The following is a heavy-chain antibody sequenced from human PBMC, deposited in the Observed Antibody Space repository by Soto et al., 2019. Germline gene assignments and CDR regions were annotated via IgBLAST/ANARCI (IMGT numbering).Heavy chain of an antibody. Sequence: PSVKVSCKASGGTFSSYAISWVRQAPGQGLEWMGGIIPIFGTANYAQKFQGRVTITADKSTSTAYMELSSLRSEDTAVYYCATRGYSYRYYYYYGMDVWGQGTTVTVSS. CDR1: GGTFSSYA. CDR2: IIPIFGTA. V-gene: IGHV1-69*06. D-gene: IGHD5-18*01. CDR3: ATRGYSYRYYYYYGMDV. J-gene: IGHJ6*02.